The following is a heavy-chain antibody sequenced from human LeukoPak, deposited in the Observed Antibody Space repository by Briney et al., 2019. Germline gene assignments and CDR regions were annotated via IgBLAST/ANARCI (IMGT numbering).Heavy chain of an antibody. CDR2: IKQDGSEK. V-gene: IGHV3-7*01. CDR1: GFTFSSYW. Sequence: GGSLRLSCAASGFTFSSYWMSWVRQAPGKGLEWVANIKQDGSEKYYVDSVKGRFTISRDNAKNSLYLQMNSLRAEDTAVYYCARGGTTGYSYGHRAWNAFDIWGQGTMVTVSS. D-gene: IGHD5-18*01. J-gene: IGHJ3*02. CDR3: ARGGTTGYSYGHRAWNAFDI.